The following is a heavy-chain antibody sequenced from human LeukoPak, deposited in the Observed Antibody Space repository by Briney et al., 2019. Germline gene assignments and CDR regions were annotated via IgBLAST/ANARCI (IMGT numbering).Heavy chain of an antibody. J-gene: IGHJ4*02. CDR1: GFTFSSYA. CDR3: AREGYYYDSSGPRTNSFDY. V-gene: IGHV3-30-3*01. D-gene: IGHD3-22*01. Sequence: PGRSLRLSCAASGFTFSSYAMHWVRQAPGKGLEWVAVISYDGSNKYYADSVKGRFTISRDNSKNTLYLQMNSLRAEDTAVYYCAREGYYYDSSGPRTNSFDYWGQGTLVTVSS. CDR2: ISYDGSNK.